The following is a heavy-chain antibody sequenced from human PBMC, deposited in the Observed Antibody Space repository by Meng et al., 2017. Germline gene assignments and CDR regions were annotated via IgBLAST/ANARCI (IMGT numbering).Heavy chain of an antibody. V-gene: IGHV3-23*01. CDR1: GFTFSSYA. J-gene: IGHJ6*02. D-gene: IGHD4-17*01. CDR2: ISGSGGST. CDR3: ATTGPTTVTTRPYYYYGMDV. Sequence: GESLKISCAASGFTFSSYAMSWVRQAPGKGLEWVSAISGSGGSTYYADSVKGRFTISRDNAKNSLYLQMNSLRAEDTAVYYCATTGPTTVTTRPYYYYGMDVWGQGTTVTVSS.